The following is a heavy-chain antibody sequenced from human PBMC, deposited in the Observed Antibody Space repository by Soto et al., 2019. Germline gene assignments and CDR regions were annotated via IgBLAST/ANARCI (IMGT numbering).Heavy chain of an antibody. J-gene: IGHJ4*02. Sequence: GGSLSLSCATSGFTFSKAWVGWVRQAPGKGLEWVGRIMSKTDGGTTDYAAPVKGRFTISRDDSKSTLYLQMNSLKTEDTAFYYCTTDSGMSPYSFDYWGQGTLVTVYS. CDR2: IMSKTDGGTT. CDR1: GFTFSKAW. CDR3: TTDSGMSPYSFDY. V-gene: IGHV3-15*01. D-gene: IGHD1-26*01.